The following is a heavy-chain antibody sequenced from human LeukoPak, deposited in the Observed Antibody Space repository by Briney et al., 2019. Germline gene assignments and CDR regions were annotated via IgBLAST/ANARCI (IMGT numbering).Heavy chain of an antibody. CDR1: GGSFSGYY. J-gene: IGHJ6*03. CDR3: ASLMTPRYYYYYYMDV. D-gene: IGHD3-16*01. V-gene: IGHV4-34*01. Sequence: SETLSITCAVYGGSFSGYYWSWIRQPPGKGLEWIGEINHSGSTNYNPSLKSRVTISVDTSKNQFSLKLSSVTAADTAVYYCASLMTPRYYYYYYMDVWGKGTTVTISS. CDR2: INHSGST.